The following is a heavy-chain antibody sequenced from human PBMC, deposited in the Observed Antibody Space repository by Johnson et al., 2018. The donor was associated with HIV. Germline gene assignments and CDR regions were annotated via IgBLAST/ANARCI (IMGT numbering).Heavy chain of an antibody. J-gene: IGHJ3*02. CDR2: IYSGGST. D-gene: IGHD3-3*01. Sequence: VQLVESGGGLVKPGGSLRLSCAASGFTVSSNYMSWVRQAPGKGLEWVSVIYSGGSTFYADSVEGRFPISSATTNNSVYLQMNSLRAEDTALYYCARDGAGYKFWSDYRSDVFDIWGQGTMVTISS. CDR3: ARDGAGYKFWSDYRSDVFDI. CDR1: GFTVSSNY. V-gene: IGHV3-66*01.